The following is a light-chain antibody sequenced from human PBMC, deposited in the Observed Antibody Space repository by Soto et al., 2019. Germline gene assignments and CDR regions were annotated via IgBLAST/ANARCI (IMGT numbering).Light chain of an antibody. CDR1: QTVTSSY. J-gene: IGKJ1*01. CDR2: GTS. V-gene: IGKV3-20*01. Sequence: EIVLTQSPDILSLSPGERATLSCRASQTVTSSYFAWYQQRPGQAPRLLIYGTSSRATGIPDRFSGSGFGTDFTLTISSLDPEDFAVYYCQQYGGSRWTFGQGTKVEIK. CDR3: QQYGGSRWT.